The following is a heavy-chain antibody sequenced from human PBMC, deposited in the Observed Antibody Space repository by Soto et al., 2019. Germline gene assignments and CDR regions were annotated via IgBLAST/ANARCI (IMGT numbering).Heavy chain of an antibody. CDR1: GFTFSSYA. V-gene: IGHV3-30-3*01. Sequence: QVQLVESGGGVVQPGRSLRLSCAASGFTFSSYAMHWVGQAPGKGLEWVADISYDGSNKYYADSVKGRFTISTDNSKNMLYLQINSLRAEDTAVYYCARDSSPLFRWELLFDYWGQGTLVTVSS. CDR2: ISYDGSNK. D-gene: IGHD1-26*01. CDR3: ARDSSPLFRWELLFDY. J-gene: IGHJ4*02.